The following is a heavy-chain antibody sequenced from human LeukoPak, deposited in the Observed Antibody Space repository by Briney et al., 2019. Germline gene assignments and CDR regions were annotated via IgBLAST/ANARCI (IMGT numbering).Heavy chain of an antibody. CDR2: IYYSGST. V-gene: IGHV4-39*01. CDR3: ASNFRGFMTTVTTFDY. Sequence: PSETLSLTCTVSGGSISSSSYYWGWIRQPPGKGLEWIGSIYYSGSTYYNPSLKSRVTISVDTSKNQFSLKLSSVTAADTAVYYCASNFRGFMTTVTTFDYWGQGTLVTVSS. D-gene: IGHD4-17*01. J-gene: IGHJ4*02. CDR1: GGSISSSSYY.